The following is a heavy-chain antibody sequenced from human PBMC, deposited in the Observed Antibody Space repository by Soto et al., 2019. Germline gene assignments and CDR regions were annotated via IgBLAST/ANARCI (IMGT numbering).Heavy chain of an antibody. D-gene: IGHD4-4*01. Sequence: GGSLRLSCAASGFTFSSYAMSWVRQAPGKGLEWVSAISGSGGSTYYADSVKGRFTISRDNSKNTLYLQMNSLRAEDTAVYYCAKVRAVADYRSPDWYFDLWGRGTLVTVSS. CDR2: ISGSGGST. J-gene: IGHJ2*01. V-gene: IGHV3-23*01. CDR3: AKVRAVADYRSPDWYFDL. CDR1: GFTFSSYA.